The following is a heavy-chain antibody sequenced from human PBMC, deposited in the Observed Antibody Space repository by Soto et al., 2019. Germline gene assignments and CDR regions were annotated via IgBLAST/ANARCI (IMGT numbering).Heavy chain of an antibody. J-gene: IGHJ4*02. D-gene: IGHD4-17*01. V-gene: IGHV2-5*01. Sequence: QITLKESGPTLVQPTQTLTLTCTFSGFSLSTSRVGEVWIRQPPGTGLEWLALIYWYDDKRYSPSLTSRLTITKDSAKNQVVLTMTNIDPVVTATYYCAHRGYGDPCSYCGQGTLVTVAS. CDR3: AHRGYGDPCSY. CDR1: GFSLSTSRVG. CDR2: IYWYDDK.